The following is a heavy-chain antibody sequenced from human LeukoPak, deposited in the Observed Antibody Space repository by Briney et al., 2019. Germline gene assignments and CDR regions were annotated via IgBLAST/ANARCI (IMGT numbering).Heavy chain of an antibody. D-gene: IGHD3-10*01. CDR2: ISWDGGST. V-gene: IGHV3-43*01. Sequence: GGSLRLSCAASGFTFDDYTMHWVRQAPGKGLEWVSLISWDGGSTYYADSVKGRFTISRDNSKNSLYLQMNSLRVEDTAVYFCARDWAGGPHDYWGQGTLVTVAS. CDR3: ARDWAGGPHDY. J-gene: IGHJ4*02. CDR1: GFTFDDYT.